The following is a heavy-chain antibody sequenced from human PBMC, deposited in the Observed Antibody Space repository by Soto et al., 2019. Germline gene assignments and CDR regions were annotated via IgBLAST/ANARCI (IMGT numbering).Heavy chain of an antibody. CDR1: GGSISSYY. CDR3: AGRASLYDFWSGYPYYYYMDV. J-gene: IGHJ6*03. Sequence: QVQLQESGPGLVKPSETLSLTCTVSGGSISSYYWSWIRRPPGKGLEWIGYIYYSGSTNYNPSLKSRVTISVDTSKNQFSLKLSSVTAADTAVYYCAGRASLYDFWSGYPYYYYMDVWGKGTTVTVSS. D-gene: IGHD3-3*01. CDR2: IYYSGST. V-gene: IGHV4-59*08.